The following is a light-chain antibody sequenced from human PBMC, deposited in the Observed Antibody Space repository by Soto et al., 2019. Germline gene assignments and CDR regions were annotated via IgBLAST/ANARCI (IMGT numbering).Light chain of an antibody. CDR2: KVS. CDR3: MQGTHWPIT. CDR1: QSLLHSDGIAF. V-gene: IGKV2-30*02. J-gene: IGKJ5*01. Sequence: DVVMTQSPLSLPVTLVQPASISCRSNQSLLHSDGIAFFSWFQQRPGRSPRRLIYKVSNRDSGVPARFSGSGSGTDFALKISRVEAEDVGVYYCMQGTHWPITFGQGTRLEIK.